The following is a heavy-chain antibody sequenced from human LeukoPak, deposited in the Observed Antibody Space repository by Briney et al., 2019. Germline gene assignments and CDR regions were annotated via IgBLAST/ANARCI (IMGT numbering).Heavy chain of an antibody. V-gene: IGHV1-2*02. CDR3: ARVYGSGSYYAFDI. J-gene: IGHJ3*02. D-gene: IGHD3-10*01. CDR2: INPNSGGT. CDR1: GYSFTDYY. Sequence: ASVKVSCKASGYSFTDYYMQWVRQAPGQRLEWMGWINPNSGGTKYAQKFQGRVTMTRDTSISTAYMELSRLRSDDTAVYYCARVYGSGSYYAFDIWGQGTMVTVSS.